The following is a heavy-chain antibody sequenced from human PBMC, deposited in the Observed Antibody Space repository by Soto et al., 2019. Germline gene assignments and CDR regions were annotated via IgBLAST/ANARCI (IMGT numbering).Heavy chain of an antibody. V-gene: IGHV5-51*01. CDR2: IYPGDSDT. CDR1: GYSFTSYW. CDR3: ASPGRAARVNRSYYYMDV. Sequence: GESLKISCKGSGYSFTSYWIGWVRQMPGKGLEWMGIIYPGDSDTRYSPSFQGQVTISADKSISTAYLQWSSLKASDTAMYYCASPGRAARVNRSYYYMDVWGKGTTVTVSS. J-gene: IGHJ6*03. D-gene: IGHD6-6*01.